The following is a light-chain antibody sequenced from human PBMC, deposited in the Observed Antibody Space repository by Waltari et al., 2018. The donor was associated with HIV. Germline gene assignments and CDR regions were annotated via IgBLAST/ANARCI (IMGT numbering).Light chain of an antibody. J-gene: IGLJ1*01. CDR3: QSADNSGTYV. CDR1: TLSNPY. V-gene: IGLV3-25*03. CDR2: RDI. Sequence: SYDLTQPPSVSVSPGQTARITCSGDTLSNPYSYWYQQKSGQAPVLVLFRDIERPSGIPERFSGSRSGATVTLTISGVQAEDEADYYCQSADNSGTYVFATGTQVTVL.